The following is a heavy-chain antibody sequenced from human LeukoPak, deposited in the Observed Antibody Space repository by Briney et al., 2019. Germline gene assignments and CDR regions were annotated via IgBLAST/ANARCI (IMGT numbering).Heavy chain of an antibody. CDR1: GSTFSSYA. J-gene: IGHJ4*02. D-gene: IGHD3-9*01. Sequence: GGSLRLSCAASGSTFSSYAMSWVRQAPGKGLEWVSAISGSGGSTYYADSVKGRFTISRDNSKNTLYLQMNSLRAEDTAVYYCAKDPSGILTGYYDYWGQGTLVTVSS. CDR3: AKDPSGILTGYYDY. V-gene: IGHV3-23*01. CDR2: ISGSGGST.